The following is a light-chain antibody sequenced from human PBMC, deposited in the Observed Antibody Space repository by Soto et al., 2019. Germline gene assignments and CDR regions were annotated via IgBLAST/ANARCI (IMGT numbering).Light chain of an antibody. Sequence: DIQMTQSPSSLSASVGDRVTITCRASQRVGSYLNWYQQKPGKAPTLLIYSASELQSGVSSRFSGSGSGTDFTLTIRNLQPEDFAVYYCQQSHNTPLNFGQGTKVEI. J-gene: IGKJ1*01. CDR3: QQSHNTPLN. CDR1: QRVGSY. CDR2: SAS. V-gene: IGKV1-39*01.